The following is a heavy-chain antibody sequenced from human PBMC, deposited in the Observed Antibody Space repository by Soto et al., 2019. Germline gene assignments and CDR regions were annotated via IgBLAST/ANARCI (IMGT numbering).Heavy chain of an antibody. J-gene: IGHJ4*02. V-gene: IGHV3-13*01. Sequence: EVRLLESGGGLVQPGGSLRLSCVASGFTFSNYDMHWVRQGAGEGLEWVAAIGSGGDTYYPDSVKGRFTISRDNSKNTLYLQMNSLRAEDTAVYYCARDGTYNWVGGQGILVTVSS. D-gene: IGHD1-1*01. CDR2: IGSGGDT. CDR3: ARDGTYNWV. CDR1: GFTFSNYD.